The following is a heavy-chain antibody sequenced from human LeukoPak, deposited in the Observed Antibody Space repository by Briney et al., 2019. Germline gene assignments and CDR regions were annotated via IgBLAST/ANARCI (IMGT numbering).Heavy chain of an antibody. Sequence: PGGSLRLSCAASGFSISTYGINWVRQAPGKGLEWDSYISSSSSTIYYADSVKGRFTISRDNAKNSLYLQMNSLRVEDTAVYYCARAGSGSSPDWFDPWGQGTLVTVSS. J-gene: IGHJ5*02. CDR1: GFSISTYG. V-gene: IGHV3-48*01. CDR3: ARAGSGSSPDWFDP. CDR2: ISSSSSTI. D-gene: IGHD1-26*01.